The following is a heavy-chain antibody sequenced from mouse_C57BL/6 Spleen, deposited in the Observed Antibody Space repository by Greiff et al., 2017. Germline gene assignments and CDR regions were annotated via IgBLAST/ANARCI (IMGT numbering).Heavy chain of an antibody. CDR2: INPSNGGT. CDR3: ARRITTFPYAMDY. CDR1: GYTFTSYW. D-gene: IGHD1-1*01. Sequence: QVQLKQSGTELVKPGASVKLSCKASGYTFTSYWMHWVKQRPGPGLEWIGNINPSNGGTNYNEKFKSKATLTVDKSSSTAYMQLSSRTSEDSAVYYCARRITTFPYAMDYWGQGTSVTVSS. V-gene: IGHV1-53*01. J-gene: IGHJ4*01.